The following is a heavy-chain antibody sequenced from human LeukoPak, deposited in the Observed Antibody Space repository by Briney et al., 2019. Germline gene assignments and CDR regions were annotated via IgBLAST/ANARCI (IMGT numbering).Heavy chain of an antibody. Sequence: GGSLRLSCAASGFTFSSYAMSWVRQAPGKGLEWVSAISGSGGSTYYADSVKGRFTISRDNSKNTLYLQMNSLGGEDSAVYYCAKDRDPVVNTDYYYGMNVWGQGTTVTVSS. CDR3: AKDRDPVVNTDYYYGMNV. J-gene: IGHJ6*02. V-gene: IGHV3-23*01. CDR1: GFTFSSYA. D-gene: IGHD4-17*01. CDR2: ISGSGGST.